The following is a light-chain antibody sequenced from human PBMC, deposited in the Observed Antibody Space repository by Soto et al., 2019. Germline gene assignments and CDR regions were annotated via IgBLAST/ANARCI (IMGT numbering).Light chain of an antibody. V-gene: IGKV3-20*01. CDR3: QHYRTS. CDR1: QGVSSSY. Sequence: EIVLTQSPGTLSFSPGERATLSCRASQGVSSSYLARYQQKPGQPPRLLIYGTSSRATGIPDRFSGSGSGTDFTITITGLEAEDFEVYYCQHYRTSFGGGTKVEIK. CDR2: GTS. J-gene: IGKJ4*01.